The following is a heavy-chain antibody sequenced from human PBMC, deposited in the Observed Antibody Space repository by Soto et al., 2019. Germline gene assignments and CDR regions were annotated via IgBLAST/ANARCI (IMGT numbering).Heavy chain of an antibody. CDR2: ISYDGSNK. D-gene: IGHD2-15*01. V-gene: IGHV3-30*18. CDR1: GFIFSSYA. CDR3: ANDCTGGSCYAPPSYYFDY. Sequence: PGGSLRLSCAASGFIFSSYAMNWVRQAPGKGLEWVAAISYDGSNKYYADSVKGRFTISRDNSKNTLYLQMNSLRAEDTAVYYCANDCTGGSCYAPPSYYFDYWGQGTLVTVSS. J-gene: IGHJ4*02.